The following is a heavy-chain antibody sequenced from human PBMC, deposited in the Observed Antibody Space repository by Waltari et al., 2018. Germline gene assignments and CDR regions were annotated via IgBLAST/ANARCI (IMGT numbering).Heavy chain of an antibody. D-gene: IGHD3-10*01. Sequence: ELQLLESGGGLVQPGGSLRLSCAASGFTFSSYAMSWVRQAPGKGLEWVSAISGSGGSTYYADSVKGRFTISRDNSKNTLYLQMNSLRAEDTAVYYCAKVGSGSYYLDPFDYWGQGTLVTVSS. J-gene: IGHJ4*02. CDR2: ISGSGGST. CDR1: GFTFSSYA. V-gene: IGHV3-23*01. CDR3: AKVGSGSYYLDPFDY.